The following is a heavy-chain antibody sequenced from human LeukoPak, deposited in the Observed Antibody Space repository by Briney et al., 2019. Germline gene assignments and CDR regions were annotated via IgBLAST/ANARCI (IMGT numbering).Heavy chain of an antibody. J-gene: IGHJ6*03. Sequence: PGGSLRLSCAASGFTFNRYNMNWVRRAPGEGLEWVSSISTSSSYIYYADSVRGRFTISRDNAKNSLYLQMNSLRAEDTAVYYCARGRAPYARPKYYYYMDVWGKGTTVTVSS. CDR3: ARGRAPYARPKYYYYMDV. D-gene: IGHD3-10*02. CDR1: GFTFNRYN. V-gene: IGHV3-21*01. CDR2: ISTSSSYI.